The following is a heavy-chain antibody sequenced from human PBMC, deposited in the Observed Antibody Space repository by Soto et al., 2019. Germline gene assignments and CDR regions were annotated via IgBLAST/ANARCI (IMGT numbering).Heavy chain of an antibody. CDR1: GYAIRTSNW. J-gene: IGHJ6*02. D-gene: IGHD2-21*02. V-gene: IGHV4-28*03. CDR3: ARDLWGYCGTDCYPLDV. Sequence: PSETLSLTFANFGYAIRTSNWGGWTRQPPWKGLEWIGYIYYSGSTYYNPSLKSRVTMSVDTSKNQFSLKLSSVTAVDTAVYYCARDLWGYCGTDCYPLDVWGQGTTVT. CDR2: IYYSGST.